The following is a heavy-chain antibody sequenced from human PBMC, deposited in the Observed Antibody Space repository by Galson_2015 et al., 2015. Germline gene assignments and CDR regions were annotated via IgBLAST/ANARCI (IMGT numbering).Heavy chain of an antibody. CDR1: GFTFSSYS. D-gene: IGHD1-14*01. CDR3: ATRNLRALLDWVDP. Sequence: SLRLSCAASGFTFSSYSMHWVRQAPGKGLEWVSGLSGSGTTTFYADYVKGRFTISRDNSKNTLYLQMNSLRADDTAVYYCATRNLRALLDWVDPWGQGTLVTVSS. V-gene: IGHV3-23*01. CDR2: LSGSGTTT. J-gene: IGHJ5*02.